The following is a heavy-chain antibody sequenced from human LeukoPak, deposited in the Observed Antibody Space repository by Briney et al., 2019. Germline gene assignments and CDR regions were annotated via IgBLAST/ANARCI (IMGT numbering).Heavy chain of an antibody. CDR2: INWNGGSI. J-gene: IGHJ4*02. V-gene: IGHV3-20*04. CDR1: GFTFDDYG. D-gene: IGHD3-22*01. Sequence: PRGSLRLSCAASGFTFDDYGMSWVRQAPGKGLEWVSGINWNGGSIGYADSVKGRFTISRDNAKNSLYLQMNSQRAEDTALYYCARVYYDSSGYVYWGQGTLVTVSS. CDR3: ARVYYDSSGYVY.